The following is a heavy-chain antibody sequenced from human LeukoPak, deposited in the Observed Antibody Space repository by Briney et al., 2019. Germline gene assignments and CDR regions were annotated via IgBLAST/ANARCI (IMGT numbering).Heavy chain of an antibody. V-gene: IGHV4-34*01. CDR1: GGSFSGYY. Sequence: PSETLSLTCAVYGGSFSGYYWSWIRQPPGKGLEWIGEINHSGSTNYNPSLKSRVAISVDTSKNQFSLKLSSVTAADTAVYYCAREHTDGAYFDYWGQGTLVTVSS. J-gene: IGHJ4*02. CDR2: INHSGST. D-gene: IGHD1/OR15-1a*01. CDR3: AREHTDGAYFDY.